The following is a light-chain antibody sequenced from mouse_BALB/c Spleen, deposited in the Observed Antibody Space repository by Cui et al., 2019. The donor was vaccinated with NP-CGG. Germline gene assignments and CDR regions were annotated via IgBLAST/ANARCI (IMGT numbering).Light chain of an antibody. CDR1: TGAVTTSNY. V-gene: IGLV1*01. CDR3: ALWYSNHWV. Sequence: APQDSTLPTSPGETVTLTCRSSTGAVTTSNYANWVQEKPDHLFTGLIGGTNNRAPGVPARFSGSLIGDKAALTITGAQTEDEAIYFCALWYSNHWVFGGGTKLTVL. J-gene: IGLJ1*01. CDR2: GTN.